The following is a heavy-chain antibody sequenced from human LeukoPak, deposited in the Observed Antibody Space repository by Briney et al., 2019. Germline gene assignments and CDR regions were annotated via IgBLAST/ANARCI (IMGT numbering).Heavy chain of an antibody. CDR2: IYYSGST. CDR1: SGSNTSSSYC. Sequence: PSETLSLTCSVSSGSNTSSSYCWGWIRQPPGKGLEWIGSIYYSGSTYSNPSLKSRLTISVDTSKNQFSLKLSSVTAADTAVYYCARHAAVAARPNLSDPWGQGTLVSVSS. CDR3: ARHAAVAARPNLSDP. D-gene: IGHD6-6*01. V-gene: IGHV4-39*01. J-gene: IGHJ5*02.